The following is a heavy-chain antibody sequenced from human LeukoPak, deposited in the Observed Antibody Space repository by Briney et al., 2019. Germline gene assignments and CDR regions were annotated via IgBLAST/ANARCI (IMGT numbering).Heavy chain of an antibody. D-gene: IGHD6-6*01. CDR3: AKDSYIAARGFYYYMDV. V-gene: IGHV3-30*02. J-gene: IGHJ6*03. CDR2: IPYDGSNK. Sequence: GGSLRLSCAASGFTFSGYGMHWVRQAPGKGLEWVTFIPYDGSNKYYADSVKGRFTISRDNSKNTLYLQMNSLRAEDTAMYYCAKDSYIAARGFYYYMDVWGRGTTVTVSS. CDR1: GFTFSGYG.